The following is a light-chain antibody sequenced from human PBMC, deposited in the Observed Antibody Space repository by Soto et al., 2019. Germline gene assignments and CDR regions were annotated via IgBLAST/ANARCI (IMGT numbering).Light chain of an antibody. CDR1: RSDVGGYNY. Sequence: LTRAAYESRFHRQSSTIHPKRTRSDVGGYNYVYWHQQHPGKAPKLMIYDVTNRPSGVSDRFSGSKSGNTASLTISGLQAEDEADYYCSSYTSSSTYVFGAGTKVTVL. CDR3: SSYTSSSTYV. CDR2: DVT. V-gene: IGLV2-14*01. J-gene: IGLJ1*01.